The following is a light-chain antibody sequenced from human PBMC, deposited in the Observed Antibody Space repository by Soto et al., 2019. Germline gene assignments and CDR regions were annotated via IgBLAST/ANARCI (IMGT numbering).Light chain of an antibody. Sequence: DIQMTQSPSTLSASVGGRVTITCRASQSISSWLAWYQQKPGKAPKLLIYKASSLESGVPSMFSGSGSGTEFTLTISSLQHDDFATYYCQQYNSYSPFGGGTKVEIK. CDR2: KAS. CDR3: QQYNSYSP. J-gene: IGKJ4*01. V-gene: IGKV1-5*03. CDR1: QSISSW.